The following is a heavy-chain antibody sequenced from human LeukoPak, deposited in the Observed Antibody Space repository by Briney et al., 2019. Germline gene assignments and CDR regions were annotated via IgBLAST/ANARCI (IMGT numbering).Heavy chain of an antibody. V-gene: IGHV4-34*01. CDR3: ARENDYYYDSSGYAFDI. CDR1: GGSFSGYY. Sequence: PSETLSLTCAVYGGSFSGYYWSWIRQPPGKGLEWIGEINHSGSTNYNPSLKSRVTISVDTSKNQFSLKLSSVTAADTAVYYCARENDYYYDSSGYAFDIWGQGTMVTVSS. CDR2: INHSGST. D-gene: IGHD3-22*01. J-gene: IGHJ3*02.